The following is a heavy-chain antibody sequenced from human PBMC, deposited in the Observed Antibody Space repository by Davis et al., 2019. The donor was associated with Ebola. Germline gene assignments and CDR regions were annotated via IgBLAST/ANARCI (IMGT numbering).Heavy chain of an antibody. V-gene: IGHV3-23*01. D-gene: IGHD2-15*01. Sequence: GESLKISCPDSVITFSSYAMTWVRQAPGKGLEWVSAISGSGGSTYYADSVKGRFTISRDNSKNTLYLQMNSLRAEDTAVYYCARSPPMVVVVADSKGYWGQGTLVIVSS. CDR3: ARSPPMVVVVADSKGY. CDR1: VITFSSYA. J-gene: IGHJ4*02. CDR2: ISGSGGST.